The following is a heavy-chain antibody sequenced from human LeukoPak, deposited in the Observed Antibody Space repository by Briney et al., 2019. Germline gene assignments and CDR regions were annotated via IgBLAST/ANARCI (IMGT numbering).Heavy chain of an antibody. CDR2: ST. V-gene: IGHV4-39*07. D-gene: IGHD3-10*01. J-gene: IGHJ4*02. Sequence: STYYNPSLKSRVTISVDTSKNQFSLKLSSVTAADTAVYYCARETAELLWFGELLPPHYFDYWGQGTLVTVSS. CDR3: ARETAELLWFGELLPPHYFDY.